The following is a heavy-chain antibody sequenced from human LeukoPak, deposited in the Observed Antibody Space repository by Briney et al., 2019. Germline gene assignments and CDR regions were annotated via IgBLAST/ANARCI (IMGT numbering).Heavy chain of an antibody. D-gene: IGHD2-2*01. CDR2: ISAYNGNT. V-gene: IGHV1-18*04. CDR1: GYTFTGYY. CDR3: ARDLKREEPAAISY. J-gene: IGHJ4*02. Sequence: ASVKVSCKASGYTFTGYYMHWVRQAPGQGLEWMGWISAYNGNTNYAQKLQGRVTMTTDTSTSTAYMELRSLRSDDTAVYYCARDLKREEPAAISYWGQGTLVTVSS.